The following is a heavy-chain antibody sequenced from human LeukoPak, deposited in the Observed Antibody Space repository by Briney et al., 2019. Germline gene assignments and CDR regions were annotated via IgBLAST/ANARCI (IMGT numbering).Heavy chain of an antibody. J-gene: IGHJ4*02. CDR3: ARGGAARPDY. D-gene: IGHD6-6*01. CDR1: GFTFSSYN. V-gene: IGHV3-48*01. CDR2: ISSSSSSI. Sequence: GGSLRLSCAASGFTFSSYNMNWVRQAPGKGLEWVSYISSSSSSISYADSVKGRFTISRDNARNSMFLQLNSLRVEDTAVYYCARGGAARPDYWGQGTLVTVSS.